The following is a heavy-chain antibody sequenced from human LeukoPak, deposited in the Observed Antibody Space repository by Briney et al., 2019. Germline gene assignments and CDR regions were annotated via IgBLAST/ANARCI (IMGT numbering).Heavy chain of an antibody. Sequence: SETLSLTCSVSGGAISSYYWSWIRQPPGKGLEWIGYIYYSGRTNYNPSLKSRVSISVDTSKNQFSLKLSSVTAADTAVYYCARDFRGSVDAFDIWGQGTMVAVSS. CDR2: IYYSGRT. J-gene: IGHJ3*02. CDR3: ARDFRGSVDAFDI. CDR1: GGAISSYY. V-gene: IGHV4-59*01.